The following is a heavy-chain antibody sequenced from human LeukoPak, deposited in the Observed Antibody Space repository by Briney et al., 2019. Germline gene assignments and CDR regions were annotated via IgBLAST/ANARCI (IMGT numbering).Heavy chain of an antibody. CDR2: IYPGDSDT. CDR3: ASPVRTNAFDI. Sequence: GEPLKISSKCSGYSFTSYWIGLVRPMPGEGLGWVGMIYPGDSDTRYSPSFQGQVTISADKSISTAYLQWSSLKASDTAMYYCASPVRTNAFDIWGQGTMVTVSS. V-gene: IGHV5-51*01. J-gene: IGHJ3*02. CDR1: GYSFTSYW. D-gene: IGHD4-17*01.